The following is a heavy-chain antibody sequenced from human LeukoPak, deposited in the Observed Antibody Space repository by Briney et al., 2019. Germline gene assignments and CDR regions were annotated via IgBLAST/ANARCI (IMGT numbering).Heavy chain of an antibody. Sequence: GGSLRLSCAASGFTFSSYSMNWVRQAPGKGLEWASSISSSSSYIYYADSVKGRFTISRDNAKNSLYLQMNSLRAEDTAVYYCARDRSYSGSAFDIWGQGTMVTVSS. J-gene: IGHJ3*02. CDR3: ARDRSYSGSAFDI. CDR1: GFTFSSYS. V-gene: IGHV3-21*01. D-gene: IGHD1-26*01. CDR2: ISSSSSYI.